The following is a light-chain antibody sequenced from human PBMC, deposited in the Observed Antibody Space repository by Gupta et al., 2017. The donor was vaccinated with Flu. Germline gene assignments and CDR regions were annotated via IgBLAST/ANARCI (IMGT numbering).Light chain of an antibody. V-gene: IGKV3-20*01. Sequence: ERVTLSCRASQSVNSDYIAWFQQKPGQAPRLFVYSTSKRATGIPDRFSGSGSGTDFTLTISSLEPEDFAVYYCQQYGFSPYTFGQGTNLEIK. CDR1: QSVNSDY. CDR3: QQYGFSPYT. CDR2: STS. J-gene: IGKJ2*01.